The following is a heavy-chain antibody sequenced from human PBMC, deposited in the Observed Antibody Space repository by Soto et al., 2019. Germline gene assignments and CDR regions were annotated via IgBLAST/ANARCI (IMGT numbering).Heavy chain of an antibody. D-gene: IGHD3-10*01. CDR3: ASLEVRGTNYYYGMDV. J-gene: IGHJ6*02. CDR2: IYYSGST. CDR1: GGSISSVDYY. V-gene: IGHV4-30-4*01. Sequence: SETLSLTCTVSGGSISSVDYYWSWIRQPPGKGLEWIGYIYYSGSTYYNPSLKSRVTISVDTSKNQFSLKLSSVTAADTAVYYCASLEVRGTNYYYGMDVWGQGTTVTVSS.